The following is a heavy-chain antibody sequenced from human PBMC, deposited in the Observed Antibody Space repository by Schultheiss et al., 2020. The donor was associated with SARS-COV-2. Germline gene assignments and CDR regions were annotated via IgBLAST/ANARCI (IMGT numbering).Heavy chain of an antibody. CDR1: GGSISSGSYY. Sequence: SQTLSLTCTVSGGSISSGSYYWSWIRQPAGKGLEWIGRIYTSGSTNYNPSLKSRVTISVDTSKNQFSLKLSSVTAADTAVYYCARGSSYSGYGNWGQGTLVTVSS. V-gene: IGHV4-61*02. J-gene: IGHJ4*02. CDR2: IYTSGST. CDR3: ARGSSYSGYGN. D-gene: IGHD5-12*01.